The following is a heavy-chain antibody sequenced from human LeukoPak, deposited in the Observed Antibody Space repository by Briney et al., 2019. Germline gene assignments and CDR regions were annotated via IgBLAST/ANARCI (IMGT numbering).Heavy chain of an antibody. J-gene: IGHJ4*02. V-gene: IGHV5-51*03. CDR3: ARSDYSSSSPIDY. Sequence: GESLTLSCRGSGYIFTSYWIGWVRQMPGKGLEWMGNIYPGDSDTRYSPSFQGRVTISADKSISTAYLQWSSLKASDTAMYYCARSDYSSSSPIDYWGQGTLVTVSS. D-gene: IGHD6-6*01. CDR2: IYPGDSDT. CDR1: GYIFTSYW.